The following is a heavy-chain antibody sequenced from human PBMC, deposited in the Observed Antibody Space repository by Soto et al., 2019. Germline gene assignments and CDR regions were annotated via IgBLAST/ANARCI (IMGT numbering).Heavy chain of an antibody. Sequence: EVRLVQSGGGLVQPGGSLRLSYAASLFIVSDNYMSWVRQAPGKGLEWVSLIYSGGGTDYAESVKGRFTISRDNSKNTLYLQMNSLKAEDTGIYYCSTRRTTAPYWGQGTVVTVSP. CDR1: LFIVSDNY. CDR3: STRRTTAPY. J-gene: IGHJ4*02. D-gene: IGHD4-17*01. CDR2: IYSGGGT. V-gene: IGHV3-66*01.